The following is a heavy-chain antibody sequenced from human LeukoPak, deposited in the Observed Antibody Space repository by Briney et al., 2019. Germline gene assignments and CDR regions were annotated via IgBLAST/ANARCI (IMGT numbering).Heavy chain of an antibody. V-gene: IGHV1-8*01. J-gene: IGHJ3*02. CDR2: MNPNSGNT. CDR3: ARGGQWRGAFDI. CDR1: GYTFTSYD. D-gene: IGHD6-19*01. Sequence: ASVKVSCKASGYTFTSYDVNWVRQATGQGLEWMGWMNPNSGNTGYAQKFQGRVTMTRNTSISTAYMELSSLRSEDTAVYYCARGGQWRGAFDIWGQGTMVTVSS.